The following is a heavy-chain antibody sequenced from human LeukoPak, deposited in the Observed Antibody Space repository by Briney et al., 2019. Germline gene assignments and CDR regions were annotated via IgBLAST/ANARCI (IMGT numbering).Heavy chain of an antibody. CDR2: IRYDGSNK. CDR1: GFTFSSYW. CDR3: AKGGQLGYCSSTSCRRRERGIDY. V-gene: IGHV3-30*02. D-gene: IGHD2-2*01. Sequence: GGSLRLSCAASGFTFSSYWMSWVRQAPGKGLEWVAFIRYDGSNKYYADSVKGRFTISRDNSKNTLYLQMNSLRAEDTAVYYCAKGGQLGYCSSTSCRRRERGIDYWGQGTLVTVSS. J-gene: IGHJ4*02.